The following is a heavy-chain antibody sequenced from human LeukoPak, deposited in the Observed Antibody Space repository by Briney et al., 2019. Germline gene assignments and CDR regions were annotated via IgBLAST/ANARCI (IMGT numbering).Heavy chain of an antibody. Sequence: PGGSLRLSCAASGFPFSDYYVSWTRQAPGKGLEWVSYISRSCTTIYYADVVKGKFTISMDNSNITLYLQMNSLRAEDTAVYYCARVNRGAYDSWGQGTLVTASS. D-gene: IGHD5-12*01. J-gene: IGHJ5*02. V-gene: IGHV3-11*01. CDR1: GFPFSDYY. CDR3: ARVNRGAYDS. CDR2: ISRSCTTI.